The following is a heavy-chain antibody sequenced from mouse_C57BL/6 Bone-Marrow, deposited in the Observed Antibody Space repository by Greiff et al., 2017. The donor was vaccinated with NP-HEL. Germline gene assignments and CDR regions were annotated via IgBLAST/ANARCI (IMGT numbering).Heavy chain of an antibody. CDR2: INPSNGGT. CDR3: ARQGYDYDTSYFDY. V-gene: IGHV1-53*01. Sequence: QVQLQQPGTELVKPGASVKLSCKASGYTFTSYWMHWVKQRPGQGLEWIGNINPSNGGTNYNEKFKSKATLTVDKSSSTAYMQLSSLTSEDSAVYYGARQGYDYDTSYFDYWGQGTTLTVSS. D-gene: IGHD2-4*01. CDR1: GYTFTSYW. J-gene: IGHJ2*01.